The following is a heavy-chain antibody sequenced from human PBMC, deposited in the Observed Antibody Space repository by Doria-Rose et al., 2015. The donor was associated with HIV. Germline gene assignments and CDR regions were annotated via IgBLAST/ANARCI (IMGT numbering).Heavy chain of an antibody. J-gene: IGHJ4*02. V-gene: IGHV2-26*01. D-gene: IGHD6-13*01. CDR1: GVSLSSPGMG. Sequence: SGPVLVKPTETLTLTCTVSGVSLSSPGMGVSWIRQPPGKALEWLANIFSDDGRSYNASLKSRLTISSGTSKSQVVLTMTDMDPVDTATYYCARIKSSRWYHKYYFDFWGQGTLVIVSA. CDR2: IFSDDGR. CDR3: ARIKSSRWYHKYYFDF.